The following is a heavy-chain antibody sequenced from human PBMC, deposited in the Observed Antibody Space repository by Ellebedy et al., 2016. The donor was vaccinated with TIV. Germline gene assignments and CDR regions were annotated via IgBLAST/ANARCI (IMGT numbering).Heavy chain of an antibody. CDR3: ARFVRATKAFDI. V-gene: IGHV4-39*07. D-gene: IGHD5-12*01. J-gene: IGHJ3*02. Sequence: MPSETLSLTCTVSGGSISSSSYYWGCIRLPPGKGLEWIGNIYYSGSTYYNPSLQSRVTISVDTSKNQFSLRLNSVTAADTAVYYCARFVRATKAFDIWGQGKMVTVSS. CDR1: GGSISSSSYY. CDR2: IYYSGST.